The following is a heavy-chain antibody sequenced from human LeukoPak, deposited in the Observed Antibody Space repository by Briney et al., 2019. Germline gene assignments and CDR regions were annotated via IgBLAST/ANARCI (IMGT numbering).Heavy chain of an antibody. CDR1: GGSISRYY. Sequence: SETLSLTCTVSGGSISRYYWSWMRQPPGKGLEWIGEIYHSGSTNYNPSLKSRVTISVDKSKNQFSLKLSSVTAADTAVYYCARVTPPAAAAGTGLVYYFDYWGQGTLVTVSS. CDR3: ARVTPPAAAAGTGLVYYFDY. V-gene: IGHV4-59*12. CDR2: IYHSGST. D-gene: IGHD6-13*01. J-gene: IGHJ4*02.